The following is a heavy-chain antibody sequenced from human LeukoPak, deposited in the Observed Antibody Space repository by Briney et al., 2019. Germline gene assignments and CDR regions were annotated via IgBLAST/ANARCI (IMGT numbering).Heavy chain of an antibody. CDR2: IDPNSGGT. V-gene: IGHV1-2*02. CDR3: ARDEQWLVRGDFDY. D-gene: IGHD6-19*01. J-gene: IGHJ4*02. CDR1: GYTFTGYY. Sequence: ASVKVSCKASGYTFTGYYMHWVRQAPGQGLEWMGWIDPNSGGTNYAQKFQGRVTMTGDTSISTAYMELSRLRSDDTAVYYCARDEQWLVRGDFDYWGQGTLVTVSS.